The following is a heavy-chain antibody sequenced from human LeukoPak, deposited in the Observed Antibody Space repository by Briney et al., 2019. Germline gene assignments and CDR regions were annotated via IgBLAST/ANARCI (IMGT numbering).Heavy chain of an antibody. J-gene: IGHJ3*02. Sequence: SVKVSCKTSGGTFSSYAINWVRQAPGQGLEWMGGIIPIFGTANYAQKFQGRVTITTDESTSTAYMELSSLRSEDTAVYYCARAGYYYDSSGYYLLDAFDIWGQGTMVTVSS. CDR2: IIPIFGTA. V-gene: IGHV1-69*05. CDR1: GGTFSSYA. CDR3: ARAGYYYDSSGYYLLDAFDI. D-gene: IGHD3-22*01.